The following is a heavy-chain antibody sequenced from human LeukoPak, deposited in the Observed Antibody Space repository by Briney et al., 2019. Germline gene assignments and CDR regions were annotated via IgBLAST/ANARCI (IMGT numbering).Heavy chain of an antibody. CDR1: GGSISGGYYY. CDR3: ARGGSYGDYSLDY. Sequence: SQTLSLTCTVSGGSISGGYYYWSWIRQPPGKGLEWIGFIYYSGSTYYNPSLKSRVTISVDTPKNLFSLKLSSVTAADTAVYYCARGGSYGDYSLDYWGQGTLVTVSS. CDR2: IYYSGST. D-gene: IGHD4-17*01. J-gene: IGHJ4*02. V-gene: IGHV4-30-4*01.